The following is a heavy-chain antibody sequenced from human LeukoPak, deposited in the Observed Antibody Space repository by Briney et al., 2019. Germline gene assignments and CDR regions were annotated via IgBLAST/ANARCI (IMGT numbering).Heavy chain of an antibody. CDR1: GFTFSSYA. Sequence: PGGSLRLSCAAPGFTFSSYAMSWVRQAPGKGLEWVSAISGSGDNTYYADSVKGRFTISRNNSKNTLYLQMNSLRAEDTAEYYCAKDYFYDSSGYDPFDYWGQGTLVTVSS. CDR2: ISGSGDNT. CDR3: AKDYFYDSSGYDPFDY. V-gene: IGHV3-23*01. D-gene: IGHD3-22*01. J-gene: IGHJ4*02.